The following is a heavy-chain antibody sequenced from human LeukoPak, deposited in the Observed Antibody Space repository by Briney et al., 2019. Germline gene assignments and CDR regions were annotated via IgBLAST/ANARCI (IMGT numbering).Heavy chain of an antibody. CDR1: GFTVSGYW. D-gene: IGHD5-18*01. V-gene: IGHV3-7*01. CDR2: IKQDGSAQ. CDR3: AKDRDWYGYEVDY. J-gene: IGHJ4*02. Sequence: GGSLRLSCAASGFTVSGYWMSWVRQAPGKGLEWVANIKQDGSAQNYVDSVKGRLTTSRDNSKNTLYLQMNSLRAEDTAVYYCAKDRDWYGYEVDYWGQGTLVTVSS.